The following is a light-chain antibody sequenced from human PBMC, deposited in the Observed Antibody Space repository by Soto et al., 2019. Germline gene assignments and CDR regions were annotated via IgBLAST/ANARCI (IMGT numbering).Light chain of an antibody. CDR2: GAS. Sequence: EIVLTKSPGTLSLSPGERASLSCRASQSVSSNFLAWYQQKPGQAHRLLIYGASIRATCIPDRFSGIGSVTDVTRIIKRLEPEDLAVYYWQHYDSSPLTFVGGTKVEIK. CDR1: QSVSSNF. V-gene: IGKV3-20*01. CDR3: QHYDSSPLT. J-gene: IGKJ4*01.